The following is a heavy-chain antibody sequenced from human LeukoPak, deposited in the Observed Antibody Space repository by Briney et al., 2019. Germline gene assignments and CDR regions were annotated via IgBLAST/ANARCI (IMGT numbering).Heavy chain of an antibody. CDR2: ISSSSSYI. J-gene: IGHJ4*02. D-gene: IGHD3-3*01. CDR1: GFTFSSYS. Sequence: PGGSLRLSCAASGFTFSSYSMNWVRQAPGKGLEWVSSISSSSSYIYYADSVKGRFTISRDNAKNSLYLQMNSLRAEDTAVYYCARDTQAYYDFWSGPETTFDYWGQGTLVTVSS. V-gene: IGHV3-21*01. CDR3: ARDTQAYYDFWSGPETTFDY.